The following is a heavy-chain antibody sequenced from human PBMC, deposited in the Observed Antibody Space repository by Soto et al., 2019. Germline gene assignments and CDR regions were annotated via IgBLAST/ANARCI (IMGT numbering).Heavy chain of an antibody. D-gene: IGHD1-20*01. Sequence: EVQLVESGGGLVKPGGSLRLSCAASGFTFSSYSMNWVRQAPGKGLEWVSSISSSSSYIYYADSVKGRFTISRDNAKNSLYLQMNSLRAEHTAVYYCARILTGTTGYWGQGTLVTVSS. CDR3: ARILTGTTGY. CDR2: ISSSSSYI. CDR1: GFTFSSYS. V-gene: IGHV3-21*01. J-gene: IGHJ4*02.